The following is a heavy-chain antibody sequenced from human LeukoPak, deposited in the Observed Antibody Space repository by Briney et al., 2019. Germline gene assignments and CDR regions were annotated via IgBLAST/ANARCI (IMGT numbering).Heavy chain of an antibody. CDR2: IYSGGST. CDR1: GFTVSSNY. CDR3: AGAGAAAGNYGMDV. V-gene: IGHV3-53*04. J-gene: IGHJ6*02. Sequence: GGSLRPSCAASGFTVSSNYMSWVRQAPGKGLEWVSVIYSGGSTYYADSVKGRFTISRHNSKNTLYLQMNSLRAEDTAVYYCAGAGAAAGNYGMDVWGQGTTVTVSS. D-gene: IGHD6-13*01.